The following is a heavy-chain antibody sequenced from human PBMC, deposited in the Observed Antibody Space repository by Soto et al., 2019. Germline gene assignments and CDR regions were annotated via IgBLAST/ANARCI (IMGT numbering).Heavy chain of an antibody. CDR1: GFTFSSYA. V-gene: IGHV3-23*01. J-gene: IGHJ4*02. Sequence: GGSLRLSCAASGFTFSSYAMSWVRQAPGKGLEWVSAISGSGGSTYYADSVKGRFTISRDNSKNTLYLQMNSLRAEDTAVYYCSADIVATISPNDYWGQGTLVTVSS. CDR3: SADIVATISPNDY. D-gene: IGHD5-12*01. CDR2: ISGSGGST.